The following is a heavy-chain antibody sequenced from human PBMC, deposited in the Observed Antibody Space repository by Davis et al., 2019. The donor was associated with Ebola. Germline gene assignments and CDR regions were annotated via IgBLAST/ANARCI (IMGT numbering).Heavy chain of an antibody. CDR2: IWYDGSNK. D-gene: IGHD2-15*01. CDR1: GFTSSSYG. V-gene: IGHV3-30*02. J-gene: IGHJ6*04. CDR3: AKDQDGQRACSGGTCYMNYGGMDV. Sequence: PGGSLRLSCAASGFTSSSYGMHWVRQAPGKGLEWVAVIWYDGSNKYYADSVKGRFTISRDNSKNTLYLQMNSLRAEDTAVYYCAKDQDGQRACSGGTCYMNYGGMDVWGKGTTVTVSS.